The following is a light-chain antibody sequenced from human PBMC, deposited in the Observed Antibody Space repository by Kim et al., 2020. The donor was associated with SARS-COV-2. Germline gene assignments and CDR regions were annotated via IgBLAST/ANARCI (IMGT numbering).Light chain of an antibody. CDR2: GAS. CDR3: QQYDPSFPYN. V-gene: IGKV3-20*01. CDR1: ETISSDY. J-gene: IGKJ2*01. Sequence: EIVLTQSPGTLSLSPGERATLSCRTSETISSDYVAWYRHKPGQAPRLLIYGASTRATGIPERFSGSGSGTDFTLTISRLEPEDFAVYYCQQYDPSFPYNFGQGTKLEIK.